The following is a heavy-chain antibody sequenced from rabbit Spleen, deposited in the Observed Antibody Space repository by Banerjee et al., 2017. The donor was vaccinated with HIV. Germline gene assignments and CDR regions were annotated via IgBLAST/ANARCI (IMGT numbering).Heavy chain of an antibody. Sequence: QEQLEESGGGLVKPEGSLTLTCTASGFSFSSSYWMCWVRQAPGKGLEWIACIYAGGDGTTYYANWAKGRFTISKTSSTTVTLQMTSLTAADTATYFCVRDLYGADSVKFNLWGPGTLVTVS. CDR2: IYAGGDGTT. CDR3: VRDLYGADSVKFNL. J-gene: IGHJ4*01. V-gene: IGHV1S45*01. CDR1: GFSFSSSYW. D-gene: IGHD1-1*01.